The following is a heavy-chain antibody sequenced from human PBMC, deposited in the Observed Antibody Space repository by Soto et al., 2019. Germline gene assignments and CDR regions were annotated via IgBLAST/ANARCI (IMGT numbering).Heavy chain of an antibody. D-gene: IGHD6-19*01. J-gene: IGHJ6*02. CDR2: MNPNSGNT. V-gene: IGHV1-8*01. CDR1: RYTFTSYD. Sequence: QVQLLQSGAEVKKPGASVKVSCKASRYTFTSYDINWVRQATGQGLEWMGWMNPNSGNTDYAQKFQGRVTMTRNTSISTAYMELSSLRSEVTAVYYCARDYSSGYRMDVWGQGTTVTVSS. CDR3: ARDYSSGYRMDV.